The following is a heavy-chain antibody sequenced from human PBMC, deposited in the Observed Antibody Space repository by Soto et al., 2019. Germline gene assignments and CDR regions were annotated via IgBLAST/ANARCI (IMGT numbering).Heavy chain of an antibody. J-gene: IGHJ4*02. D-gene: IGHD2-2*01. CDR2: ISYDGSDK. CDR1: GFTFSSYA. V-gene: IGHV3-30*18. CDR3: AKDPNINCKSTSCYGLGFY. Sequence: GGSLRLSCAASGFTFSSYAMHWVRQAPGKGLEWLAVISYDGSDKHFADSVKGRFTISRDNSKDTLYLQMSSLRAEDTAVYYCAKDPNINCKSTSCYGLGFYWGQGTLVTVSS.